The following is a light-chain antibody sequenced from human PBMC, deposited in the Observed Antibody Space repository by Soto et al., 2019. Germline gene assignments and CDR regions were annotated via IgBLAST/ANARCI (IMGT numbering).Light chain of an antibody. J-gene: IGKJ5*01. CDR3: QQRYNWPPIT. CDR1: QSVRSY. CDR2: DAS. Sequence: EVVLTQSPATLSLSPGERATLSCRASQSVRSYLVWYQQKPGQAPRLLIYDASNRATGIPARFSGSGSGTDFTLTISSLEPEDFAIYYCQQRYNWPPITFGQGTRLEIK. V-gene: IGKV3-11*01.